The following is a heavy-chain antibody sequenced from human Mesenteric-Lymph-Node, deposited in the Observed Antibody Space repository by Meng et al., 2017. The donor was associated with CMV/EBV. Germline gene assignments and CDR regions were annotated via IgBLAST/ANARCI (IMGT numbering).Heavy chain of an antibody. CDR2: ISYDGSNK. D-gene: IGHD3-16*01. V-gene: IGHV3-30-3*02. CDR1: GFTFSSYA. CDR3: AKRGYYDNDAYYCFDT. J-gene: IGHJ5*02. Sequence: GGSLRLSCVVSGFTFSSYAMHWVRQAPGKGLEWVAVISYDGSNKYYADSVKGRFTISRDNSKNTLYLQMNSLSAEDTAVYYCAKRGYYDNDAYYCFDTWGRGTLVTVSS.